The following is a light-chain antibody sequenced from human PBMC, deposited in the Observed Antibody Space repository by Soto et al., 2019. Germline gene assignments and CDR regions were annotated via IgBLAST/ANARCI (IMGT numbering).Light chain of an antibody. V-gene: IGLV1-44*01. CDR2: SND. J-gene: IGLJ2*01. CDR3: ATWDDSVNGVV. Sequence: QSVMTQAPSASGTPEQRVSISCSGGSSNIGTNTVNWYQHLPGTAPKLLIFSNDERPSGVPDRFSGSKSGTSASLAISGLQSDDEADYYCATWDDSVNGVVFGGGTKVTV. CDR1: SSNIGTNT.